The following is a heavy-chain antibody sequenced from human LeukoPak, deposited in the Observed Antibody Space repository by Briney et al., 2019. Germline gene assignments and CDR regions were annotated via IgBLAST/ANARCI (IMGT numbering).Heavy chain of an antibody. CDR3: ARSSGTGTFSY. Sequence: SETLSLTCTVSGDSISRSTYYWAWIRQPPGKGLEWIGGVYYGRSPYFNPSLESRATISVDTSKNHFSLKMSSVTAADTAVYYCARSSGTGTFSYWGQGTLVTVSS. V-gene: IGHV4-39*02. J-gene: IGHJ4*02. D-gene: IGHD6-25*01. CDR2: VYYGRSP. CDR1: GDSISRSTYY.